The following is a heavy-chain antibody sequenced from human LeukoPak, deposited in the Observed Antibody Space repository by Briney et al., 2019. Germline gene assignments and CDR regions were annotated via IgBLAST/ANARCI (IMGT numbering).Heavy chain of an antibody. J-gene: IGHJ4*02. V-gene: IGHV3-30*03. D-gene: IGHD5-24*01. Sequence: PGGSLRLSCAASGFTFSGYGMHWVRQAPGKGLEWVAVISYDGSTKYYADSVKGRFTISRDNSKNTLYLQMNSLRGEDTAVYYCAREINIDYWGQGTLVTVSS. CDR1: GFTFSGYG. CDR3: AREINIDY. CDR2: ISYDGSTK.